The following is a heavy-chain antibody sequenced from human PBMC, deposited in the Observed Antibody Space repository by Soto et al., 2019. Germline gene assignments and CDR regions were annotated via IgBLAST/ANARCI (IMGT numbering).Heavy chain of an antibody. Sequence: SVKVSSKSSGYTLNNYYTHVVRQAPGQGLELMGWVNCNSGRADYAQKFQGRFTVTRDTYSRTAYMEMTGLTSDDTGVYYCARDHVGDLGCFDIWGQGTMVTVSS. CDR2: VNCNSGRA. D-gene: IGHD1-26*01. CDR3: ARDHVGDLGCFDI. V-gene: IGHV1-2*02. CDR1: GYTLNNYY. J-gene: IGHJ3*02.